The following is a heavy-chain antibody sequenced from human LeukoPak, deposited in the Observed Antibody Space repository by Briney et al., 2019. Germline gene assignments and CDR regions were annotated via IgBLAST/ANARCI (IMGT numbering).Heavy chain of an antibody. CDR1: GYTFSTYD. V-gene: IGHV1-18*01. Sequence: ASVKVSFKASGYTFSTYDIIWVRQAPGQGLEWMGWISVYNGKTYYAQKLQGRVTMTTDTSTSTAFMELRSLRSDDTAVYYCAREGQSQWLKFWFDPWGQGTLVAVSS. D-gene: IGHD6-19*01. CDR2: ISVYNGKT. J-gene: IGHJ5*02. CDR3: AREGQSQWLKFWFDP.